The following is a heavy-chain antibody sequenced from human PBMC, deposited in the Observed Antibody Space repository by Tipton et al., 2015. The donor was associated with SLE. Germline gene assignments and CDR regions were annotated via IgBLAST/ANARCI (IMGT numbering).Heavy chain of an antibody. V-gene: IGHV4-4*07. J-gene: IGHJ2*01. CDR3: AREFLNPVTTVHYYFDL. CDR1: GGFISSYY. CDR2: IYTNENT. Sequence: LRLSCTVSGGFISSYYWSWIRQPAGGGLEWIGRIYTNENTNYNPSLKSRVTMSVDTSKNHFSLKLISVTAADTAVYYCAREFLNPVTTVHYYFDLWGRGTLVTVSS. D-gene: IGHD4-11*01.